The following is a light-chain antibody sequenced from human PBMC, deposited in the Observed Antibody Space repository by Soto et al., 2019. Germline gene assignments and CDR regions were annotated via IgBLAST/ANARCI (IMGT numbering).Light chain of an antibody. Sequence: EIVMTQSPATLSVSPGERATLSCRASQSVSSNLAWYQQKPGQAPRLLIYGASTRATGIPARFSGSGSGTEFTLTIRSLQSEDFAVYYCQQYNNWPPWTFGQGIKVEIK. CDR1: QSVSSN. CDR3: QQYNNWPPWT. J-gene: IGKJ1*01. CDR2: GAS. V-gene: IGKV3-15*01.